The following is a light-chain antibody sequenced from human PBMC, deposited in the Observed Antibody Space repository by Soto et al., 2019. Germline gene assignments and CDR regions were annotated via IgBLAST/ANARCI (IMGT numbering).Light chain of an antibody. V-gene: IGLV2-8*01. CDR1: ISDIGAYIY. CDR2: EVS. Sequence: QSVLTQPPSSSGSPGQSVTISCTGTISDIGAYIYVSWYQQHPGKAPKLMISEVSRRPSGVPERFSGSKSGNTASLTVSGLQADDEAHYYCSSYAGSNNFVFGTGTKVNVL. J-gene: IGLJ1*01. CDR3: SSYAGSNNFV.